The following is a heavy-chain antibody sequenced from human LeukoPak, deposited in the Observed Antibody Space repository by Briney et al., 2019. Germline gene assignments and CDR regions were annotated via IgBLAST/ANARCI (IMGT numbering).Heavy chain of an antibody. CDR2: IFHTGST. J-gene: IGHJ4*02. CDR3: ARGGSGYYYDFDY. V-gene: IGHV4-38-2*02. CDR1: GYSISSGYF. Sequence: KPSETLSLTCNVSGYSISSGYFWGWIRQPPGKGLEWIGCIFHTGSTYYNPSLKSRVTISVDTSKNQFSLKLSSVTAADTAVYYCARGGSGYYYDFDYWGQGTLVTVSS. D-gene: IGHD3-22*01.